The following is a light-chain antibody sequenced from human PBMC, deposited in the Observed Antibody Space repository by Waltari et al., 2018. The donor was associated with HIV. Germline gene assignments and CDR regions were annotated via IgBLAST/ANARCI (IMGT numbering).Light chain of an antibody. J-gene: IGLJ2*01. CDR3: ATWDDTMSVV. CDR2: SND. Sequence: QSPLTQTPSMSGAPGQRVNISCSGGPSNIGSNSVNWYPQLPGTAPKLLIYSNDQRPSSVPVRFSGSKSATSAFLVISGLQSDDEADYYCATWDDTMSVVFGGGTRLTVL. V-gene: IGLV1-44*01. CDR1: PSNIGSNS.